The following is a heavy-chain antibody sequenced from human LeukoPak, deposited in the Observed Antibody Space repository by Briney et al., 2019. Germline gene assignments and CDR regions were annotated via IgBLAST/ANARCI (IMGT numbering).Heavy chain of an antibody. CDR2: IYYSGST. CDR1: GGSISSSSYY. CDR3: ARVQRYCSSTSCYGVRFDY. Sequence: PSETLSLTCTVSGGSISSSSYYWGWIRQPPGKGLEWIGSIYYSGSTYYNPSLKSRVTISVDTSKNQFSLKLSSVTAADTAVYYCARVQRYCSSTSCYGVRFDYWGQGTLVTVSS. D-gene: IGHD2-2*01. V-gene: IGHV4-39*07. J-gene: IGHJ4*02.